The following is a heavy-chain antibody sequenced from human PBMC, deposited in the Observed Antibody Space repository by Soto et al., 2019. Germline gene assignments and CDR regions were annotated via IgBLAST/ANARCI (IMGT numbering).Heavy chain of an antibody. V-gene: IGHV3-23*01. CDR2: ISGSSGNT. CDR1: GFTFSSYA. CDR3: AIDCIVLRYFDWLLGSLWYFDY. Sequence: EVQLLESGGGLVQPGGSLRLSCAASGFTFSSYAMSWVRQAPGKGLEWVSAISGSSGNTYYADSVKGRFTISRDNSKNTLYLQMNSLRAEDTAVYYCAIDCIVLRYFDWLLGSLWYFDYWGQGTLVTVSS. D-gene: IGHD3-9*01. J-gene: IGHJ4*02.